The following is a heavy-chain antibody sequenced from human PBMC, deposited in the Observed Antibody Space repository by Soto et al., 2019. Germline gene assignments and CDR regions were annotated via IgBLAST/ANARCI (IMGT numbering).Heavy chain of an antibody. CDR1: GFTFSSYS. D-gene: IGHD6-6*01. V-gene: IGHV3-21*04. CDR2: ISSSSSYI. J-gene: IGHJ3*02. Sequence: GGSLRLSCAASGFTFSSYSMNWVRQAPGKGLEWVSSISSSSSYIYYADSVKGRFTISRDNAKNSLYLQMNSLRAEDTAVYYCASEDRAYSSSSNAFDIWGQGTMVTVSS. CDR3: ASEDRAYSSSSNAFDI.